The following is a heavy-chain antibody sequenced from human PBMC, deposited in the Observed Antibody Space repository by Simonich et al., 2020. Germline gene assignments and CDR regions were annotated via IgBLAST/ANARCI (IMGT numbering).Heavy chain of an antibody. D-gene: IGHD1-26*01. Sequence: EVQLLESGGGLVQPGGSLRLSCAASGFTFSSYAMSWVRQAQRKVWGGGTGISGSGGSTYKADSWKGRFTSSRDNSKNPLYLQMNSLRAEDTAVYYCAKDSSLVGATDWFDPWGQGTLVTVSS. CDR1: GFTFSSYA. V-gene: IGHV3-23*01. J-gene: IGHJ5*02. CDR2: ISGSGGST. CDR3: AKDSSLVGATDWFDP.